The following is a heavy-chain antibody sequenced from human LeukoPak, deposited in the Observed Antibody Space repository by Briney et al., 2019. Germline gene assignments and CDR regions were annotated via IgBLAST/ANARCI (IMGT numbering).Heavy chain of an antibody. Sequence: ASVKVSCKASGYTFTGYYMHWARQAPGQGLEWMGWINPNSGGTNYAQKFQGRVTMTRDTSISTAYMELSRLRSDDTAVYYCARASGITIFGVAPFDPWGQGTLVTVSS. CDR3: ARASGITIFGVAPFDP. D-gene: IGHD3-3*01. J-gene: IGHJ5*02. CDR2: INPNSGGT. CDR1: GYTFTGYY. V-gene: IGHV1-2*02.